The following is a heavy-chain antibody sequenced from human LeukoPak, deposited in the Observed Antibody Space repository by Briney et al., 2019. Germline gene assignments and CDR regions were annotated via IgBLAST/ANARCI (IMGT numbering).Heavy chain of an antibody. V-gene: IGHV3-48*03. CDR3: ARLYSSSSGLRASDY. Sequence: GGSLRLSCAASGFTFSSYEMNWVRQAPGKGLEWVSYISSRGTTTYYAASVKGRFTISRDDAKNSLYLHMNSLRVEDTAVYYCARLYSSSSGLRASDYWGQGTLVTVSS. J-gene: IGHJ4*02. CDR1: GFTFSSYE. D-gene: IGHD6-6*01. CDR2: ISSRGTTT.